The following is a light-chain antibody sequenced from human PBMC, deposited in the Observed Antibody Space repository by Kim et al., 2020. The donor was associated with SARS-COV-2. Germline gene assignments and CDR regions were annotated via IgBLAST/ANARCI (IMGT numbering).Light chain of an antibody. CDR3: QAWDSNTAE. Sequence: SVSREQPATLACSGEELEYKYVCGYQQMPGQPPVLVIYEDNKGPSGIPARFSGSNSGNTATLTISGTRAIDEAGYYCQAWDSNTAEFGGGTQLTVL. CDR1: ELEYKY. CDR2: EDN. J-gene: IGLJ2*01. V-gene: IGLV3-1*01.